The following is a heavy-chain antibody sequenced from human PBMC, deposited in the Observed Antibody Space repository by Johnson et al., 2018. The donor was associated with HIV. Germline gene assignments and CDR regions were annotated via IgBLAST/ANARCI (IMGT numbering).Heavy chain of an antibody. CDR1: GFIFSTYG. V-gene: IGHV3-30*02. D-gene: IGHD6-13*01. J-gene: IGHJ3*02. Sequence: QVQLVESGGGVVQPGGSLRLSCVASGFIFSTYGMHWVRQAPGKGLEWLAFIRYDGSNEYYVDSVKGRFTISRDNSKNTLYLQMNSLKVEDTAVYYCARDKGSWFDDAFDIWGQGTMVTVSS. CDR2: IRYDGSNE. CDR3: ARDKGSWFDDAFDI.